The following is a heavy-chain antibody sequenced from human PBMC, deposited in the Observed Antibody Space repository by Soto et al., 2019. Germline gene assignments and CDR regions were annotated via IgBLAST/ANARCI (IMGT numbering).Heavy chain of an antibody. CDR2: IGGGDDDR. CDR1: GFTFNIFA. Sequence: QLLESGGGLVQLGGSLRLSCAASGFTFNIFAMSWVRQAPGKGLEWVSSIGGGDDDRYYADSVRGRFTISRDNSKHMVFLQMDRLRAEDTAIYYCAKDRMDHNSVWDPFDIWGQGTMVTVSS. V-gene: IGHV3-23*01. J-gene: IGHJ3*02. CDR3: AKDRMDHNSVWDPFDI. D-gene: IGHD2-21*01.